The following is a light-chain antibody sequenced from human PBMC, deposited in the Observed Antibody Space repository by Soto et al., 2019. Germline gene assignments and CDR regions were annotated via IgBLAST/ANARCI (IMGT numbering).Light chain of an antibody. CDR2: ESS. J-gene: IGLJ1*01. CDR3: CSYAGSYTFYV. CDR1: SSDVGKYDY. V-gene: IGLV2-23*01. Sequence: QSALTQPPSASGSPGQSVTISCTGTSSDVGKYDYVSWFQHHPGKAPKLIIFESSKRPSGVSNRFSASKSGNTASLTISGLQAEDEADYYCCSYAGSYTFYVFGTGTKLTVL.